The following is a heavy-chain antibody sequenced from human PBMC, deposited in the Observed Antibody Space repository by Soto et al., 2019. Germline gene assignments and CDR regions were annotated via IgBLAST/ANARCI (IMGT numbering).Heavy chain of an antibody. Sequence: ASVKGSCKGSGDTFTSYAMHWVRQAPGQRVEWMGWINAGNGNTKYSQKFHGRVTITRDTSASTAYMELSSLRSEDTAVYYCARDRYSSSWYGWFDPWGQGTLVTVSS. J-gene: IGHJ5*02. V-gene: IGHV1-3*01. D-gene: IGHD6-13*01. CDR1: GDTFTSYA. CDR2: INAGNGNT. CDR3: ARDRYSSSWYGWFDP.